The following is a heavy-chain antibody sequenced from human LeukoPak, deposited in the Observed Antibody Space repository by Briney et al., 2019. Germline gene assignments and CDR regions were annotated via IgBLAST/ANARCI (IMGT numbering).Heavy chain of an antibody. Sequence: PGGSLRLSCAASGFTVSSNYMNWVRQAPGKGLEWVSIIYSGDNMYSANSVKGRFTISRDSSKNTLYLQMNSLRAEDTAVYYCVRVKGGNYFDYWGQGTLVTVSS. V-gene: IGHV3-53*01. J-gene: IGHJ4*02. CDR3: VRVKGGNYFDY. CDR1: GFTVSSNY. CDR2: IYSGDNM. D-gene: IGHD3-16*01.